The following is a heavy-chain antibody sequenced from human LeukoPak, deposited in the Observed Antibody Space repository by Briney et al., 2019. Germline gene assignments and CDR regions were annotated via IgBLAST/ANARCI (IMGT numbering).Heavy chain of an antibody. CDR2: ISAYNGNT. CDR1: GYTFTSYG. CDR3: ARDGERYSSSSPLGYYYYYMDV. Sequence: GASVKVSCKASGYTFTSYGISWVRQAPGQGLEWMGWISAYNGNTSYAQKLQGRVTMTTDTSTSTAYMELRSLRSDDTAVYYCARDGERYSSSSPLGYYYYYMDVWGKGTTVTVSS. V-gene: IGHV1-18*01. D-gene: IGHD6-6*01. J-gene: IGHJ6*03.